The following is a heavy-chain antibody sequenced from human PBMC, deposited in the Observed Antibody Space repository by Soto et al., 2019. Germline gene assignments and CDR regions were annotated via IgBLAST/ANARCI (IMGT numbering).Heavy chain of an antibody. D-gene: IGHD6-19*01. CDR3: AREGSSDWINWFDP. V-gene: IGHV3-48*02. J-gene: IGHJ5*02. CDR2: ISSSSTI. CDR1: GFTFSSYS. Sequence: SLRLSCAASGFTFSSYSMNWVRQAPGKGLEWVSYISSSSTIYYADSVKGRFTISRDNAKNSLYLQMNSLRDEDTAVYYCAREGSSDWINWFDPWGQGTLVTVSS.